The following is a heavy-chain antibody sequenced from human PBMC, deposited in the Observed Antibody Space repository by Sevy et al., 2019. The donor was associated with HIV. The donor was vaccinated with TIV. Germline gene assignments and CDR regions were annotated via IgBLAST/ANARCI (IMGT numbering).Heavy chain of an antibody. V-gene: IGHV4-34*01. CDR3: ARGPLFSPEYCSGGTCPTIDY. J-gene: IGHJ4*02. CDR1: GVSFSDYY. CDR2: VSQSGSA. D-gene: IGHD2-15*01. Sequence: SETLCLTCAVSGVSFSDYYWAWIRHPPGKGLEWIGEVSQSGSANYNPSLRSRVIMSLDTSNNHFSLKLTSVTAADTAVYYCARGPLFSPEYCSGGTCPTIDYWSQGTLVTVSS.